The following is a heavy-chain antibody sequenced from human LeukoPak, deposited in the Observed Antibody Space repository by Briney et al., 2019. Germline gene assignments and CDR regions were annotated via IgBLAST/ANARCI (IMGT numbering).Heavy chain of an antibody. D-gene: IGHD4-17*01. Sequence: ASVKVSCKASGYTFTGHHMYWVRQAPGQELEWMGWINPNSGGTNFVQKFQGRVTMTRDTAISTAYMELSSLRSDDAAVYYCALSTVATEAFDIWGQGTMVTVSS. CDR1: GYTFTGHH. CDR3: ALSTVATEAFDI. CDR2: INPNSGGT. J-gene: IGHJ3*02. V-gene: IGHV1-2*02.